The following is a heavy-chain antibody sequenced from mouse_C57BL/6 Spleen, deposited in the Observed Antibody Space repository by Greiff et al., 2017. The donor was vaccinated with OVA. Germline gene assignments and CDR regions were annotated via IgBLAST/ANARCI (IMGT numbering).Heavy chain of an antibody. D-gene: IGHD3-3*01. Sequence: QVQLQQSGAELVRPGASVTLSCKASGYTFTDYEMHWVKQTPVHGLEWIGAIEPETGGTAYNQKFKGKAILTADKSSSTAYMELRSLTSEDSAVYYCTRRGWDRYFDVWGTGTTVTVSS. V-gene: IGHV1-15*01. CDR3: TRRGWDRYFDV. CDR1: GYTFTDYE. J-gene: IGHJ1*03. CDR2: IEPETGGT.